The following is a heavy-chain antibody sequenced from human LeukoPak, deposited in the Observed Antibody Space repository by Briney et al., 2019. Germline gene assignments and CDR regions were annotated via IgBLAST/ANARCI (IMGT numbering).Heavy chain of an antibody. D-gene: IGHD2-15*01. Sequence: SETLSLTCTVSGGSVSTSSYYWGWIRQPPGKGLEWIGRIYSSGYTYYNPSLKSRATISVDTSKNQFSLKLTSVTAADPAVYYCAGSDLTQDYWDYWGQGTLVTVSS. J-gene: IGHJ4*02. CDR1: GGSVSTSSYY. CDR2: IYSSGYT. CDR3: AGSDLTQDYWDY. V-gene: IGHV4-39*07.